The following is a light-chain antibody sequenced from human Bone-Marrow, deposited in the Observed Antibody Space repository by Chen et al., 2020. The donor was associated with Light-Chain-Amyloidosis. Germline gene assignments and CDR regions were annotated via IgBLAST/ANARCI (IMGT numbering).Light chain of an antibody. Sequence: DIVMPQSPLSLPVTPGEPGSISCRSSQSLLHSNGYNYLDWYLQKPGQSPQLLIYLGSNRASGVPDRFSGSGSGTDFTLKISRVEAEDVGVYYCMQALQTPYTFGQGTKLEIK. CDR2: LGS. CDR3: MQALQTPYT. CDR1: QSLLHSNGYNY. V-gene: IGKV2-28*01. J-gene: IGKJ2*01.